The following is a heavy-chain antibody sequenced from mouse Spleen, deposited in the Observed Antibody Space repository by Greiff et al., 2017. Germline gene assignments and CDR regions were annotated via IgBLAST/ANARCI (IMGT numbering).Heavy chain of an antibody. Sequence: VQLKQSRPELVKPGASMKISCKASGYSFTGYTMNWVKQSHGKNLEWIGLINPYNGGTSYNQKFKGKATLTVDKSSSTAYMELLSLTSEDSAVYYCARAGTGSLAWFAYWGQGTLVTVSA. D-gene: IGHD4-1*01. J-gene: IGHJ3*01. CDR1: GYSFTGYT. CDR2: INPYNGGT. CDR3: ARAGTGSLAWFAY. V-gene: IGHV1-18*01.